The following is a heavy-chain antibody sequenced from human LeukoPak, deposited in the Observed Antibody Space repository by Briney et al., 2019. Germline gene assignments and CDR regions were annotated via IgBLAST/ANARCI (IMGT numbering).Heavy chain of an antibody. CDR2: VYHSGST. CDR3: ARDTPGNWFDP. V-gene: IGHV4-38-2*02. CDR1: GYSITSGYY. J-gene: IGHJ5*02. Sequence: SETLSLTCAVSGYSITSGYYWGWLRQAPGKGLEWIGSVYHSGSTYYNPALKSRVTISMHMSKNQPSLMLSSVTAADTAVYYCARDTPGNWFDPWGQGTRVTVSS.